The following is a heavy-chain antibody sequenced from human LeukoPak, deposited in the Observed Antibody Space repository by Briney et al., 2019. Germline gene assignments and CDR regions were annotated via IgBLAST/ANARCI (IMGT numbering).Heavy chain of an antibody. CDR1: GFTFSNYE. CDR2: ISSSGGTI. CDR3: ASRPPPSRGPYDY. J-gene: IGHJ4*02. V-gene: IGHV3-48*03. Sequence: GGSLRLSCAASGFTFSNYEMNWVRQAPGKGLECVSYISSSGGTIDYADSVKGRFTISRDNAKNSLYLQMHSLRAEDTAVYYCASRPPPSRGPYDYWGQGTLVTVSS. D-gene: IGHD3-10*01.